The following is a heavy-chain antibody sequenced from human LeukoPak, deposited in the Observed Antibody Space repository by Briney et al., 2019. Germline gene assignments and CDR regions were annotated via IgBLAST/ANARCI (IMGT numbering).Heavy chain of an antibody. D-gene: IGHD6-19*01. CDR1: GFTFSSYA. CDR3: AKDWGVGSGWYLPHFVY. CDR2: ISGSGGST. V-gene: IGHV3-23*01. Sequence: GGSLRLSCAASGFTFSSYAMSWVRQAPGKGLEWVSAISGSGGSTYYADSVKGRFTISRDNSKNTLYLQMNSLRAEDTAVYYCAKDWGVGSGWYLPHFVYWGQGTLVTVSS. J-gene: IGHJ4*02.